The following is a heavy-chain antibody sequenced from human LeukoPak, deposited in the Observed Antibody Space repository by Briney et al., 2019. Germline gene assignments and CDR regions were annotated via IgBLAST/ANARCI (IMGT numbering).Heavy chain of an antibody. J-gene: IGHJ4*02. CDR2: MNPNSGNT. D-gene: IGHD3-10*01. V-gene: IGHV1-8*01. CDR3: ARGHRLYGSGSYLYYFDY. Sequence: ASVKVSCKASGYTFTSYDINWVRQATGQGLEWMGWMNPNSGNTGYAQKFQGRVTMTRDTSISTAYMELSSLRSEDTAVYYCARGHRLYGSGSYLYYFDYWGQGTLVTVSS. CDR1: GYTFTSYD.